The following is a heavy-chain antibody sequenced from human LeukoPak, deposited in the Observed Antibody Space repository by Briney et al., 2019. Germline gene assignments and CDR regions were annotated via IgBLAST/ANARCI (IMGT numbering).Heavy chain of an antibody. D-gene: IGHD3-22*01. Sequence: SVKVSCKASGGAFSNFAISWVRQAPGQGLEWMGGVIPIFGTANYAQRFQGRVTITADESTSTVYMELSSLRSEDTAMYYCARASGDSSNYDFPKPYSYWGQGTLVTVSS. J-gene: IGHJ4*02. CDR2: VIPIFGTA. CDR1: GGAFSNFA. V-gene: IGHV1-69*13. CDR3: ARASGDSSNYDFPKPYSY.